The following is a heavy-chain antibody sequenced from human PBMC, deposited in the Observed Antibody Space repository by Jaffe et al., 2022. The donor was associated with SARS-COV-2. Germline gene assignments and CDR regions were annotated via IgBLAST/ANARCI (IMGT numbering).Heavy chain of an antibody. CDR3: ARGAFQCSGGSCYYWFDP. J-gene: IGHJ5*02. Sequence: EVQLVESGGGLVQPGGSLRLSCAASGFTFSAYEMNWVRQAPGKGLKWISYISSRGNTMNYADSVKGRFTISRDNAKNSLYLQMNSLRAEDTAIYYCARGAFQCSGGSCYYWFDPWGQGTLVTVSS. CDR1: GFTFSAYE. CDR2: ISSRGNTM. D-gene: IGHD2-15*01. V-gene: IGHV3-48*03.